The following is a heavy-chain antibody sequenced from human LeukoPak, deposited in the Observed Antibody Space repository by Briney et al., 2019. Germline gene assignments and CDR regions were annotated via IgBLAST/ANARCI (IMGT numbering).Heavy chain of an antibody. V-gene: IGHV1-18*01. CDR3: ARELGSGSYPFDY. Sequence: ASVTVSFKASGYTFTNYVINWVRQAPGQGLEWMGWISAYNDNTNYVQKFQGRVTMTTDTSTSTAYMELRRLRSDDTAVYYCARELGSGSYPFDYWGQGTLVTVSS. CDR1: GYTFTNYV. CDR2: ISAYNDNT. D-gene: IGHD3-10*01. J-gene: IGHJ4*02.